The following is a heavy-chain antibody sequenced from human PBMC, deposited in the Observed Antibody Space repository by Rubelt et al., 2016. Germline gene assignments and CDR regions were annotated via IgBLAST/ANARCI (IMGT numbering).Heavy chain of an antibody. Sequence: EVQLVESGGDLVQPGGSLRLSCAASGFTLSRYWMYWVRQAPGKGLMWVSRIKSDGSSTTYADFVKGRFTISRDNAKNTLYRQMNSLRAEDTAVYYCAMFIGSPNVPWGQGTLVTVSS. CDR2: IKSDGSST. CDR3: AMFIGSPNVP. J-gene: IGHJ5*02. D-gene: IGHD1-26*01. V-gene: IGHV3-74*02. CDR1: GFTLSRYW.